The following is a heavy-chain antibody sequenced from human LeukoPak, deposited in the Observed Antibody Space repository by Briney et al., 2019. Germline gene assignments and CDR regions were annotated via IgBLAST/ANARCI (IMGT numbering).Heavy chain of an antibody. V-gene: IGHV1-18*01. J-gene: IGHJ4*02. CDR2: ISAYNGNT. CDR1: GYTFTSYG. Sequence: ASVTVSCTASGYTFTSYGISWVRQAPGQGLEWMGWISAYNGNTNYAQKLQGRVTMTTDTSTSTAYMELRSLRSDDTAVYYCARGFIDYYDSSGYYFPFDYWGQGTLVTVSS. D-gene: IGHD3-22*01. CDR3: ARGFIDYYDSSGYYFPFDY.